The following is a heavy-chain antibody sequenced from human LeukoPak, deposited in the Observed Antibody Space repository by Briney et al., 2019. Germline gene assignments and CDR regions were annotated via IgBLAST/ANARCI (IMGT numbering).Heavy chain of an antibody. CDR2: IRYDGSNK. J-gene: IGHJ4*02. V-gene: IGHV3-30*02. CDR1: GFTFTTYG. CDR3: AKISESDS. Sequence: PGGSLRLSCAASGFTFTTYGMHWVRQAPGKGLEWVAFIRYDGSNKYYADSVKGRFTISRDISKNTLYLQMNSPRAEDTAVYYCAKISESDSWGQGTLVTVSS.